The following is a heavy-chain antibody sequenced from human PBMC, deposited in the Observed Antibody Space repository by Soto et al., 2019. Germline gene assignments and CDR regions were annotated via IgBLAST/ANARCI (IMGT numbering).Heavy chain of an antibody. CDR3: AREFCSGGNCYTYYFDP. CDR2: INTDGSNT. D-gene: IGHD2-15*01. CDR1: GLTFSRYW. V-gene: IGHV3-74*01. Sequence: GGALRLSCAASGLTFSRYWMHWVRHAPGKGLVWVSHINTDGSNTNYADSVKGRFTISRDNAKSTLFLQMNSLRDEDTAVYYCAREFCSGGNCYTYYFDPWGQGIPVTVSS. J-gene: IGHJ5*02.